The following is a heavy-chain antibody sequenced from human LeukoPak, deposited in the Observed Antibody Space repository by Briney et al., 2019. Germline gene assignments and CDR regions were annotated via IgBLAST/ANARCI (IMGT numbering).Heavy chain of an antibody. Sequence: GGSLGLSCAASGFTFSDYSMNWVRQAPGKGLEWISYIGIDSGNTNYADSVKGRLTISGDKAKNSLYLQMNSLRVEDTAVYYCARDYKYAFDNWGQGTLVTVSS. CDR1: GFTFSDYS. CDR3: ARDYKYAFDN. V-gene: IGHV3-21*05. CDR2: IGIDSGNT. D-gene: IGHD5-24*01. J-gene: IGHJ4*02.